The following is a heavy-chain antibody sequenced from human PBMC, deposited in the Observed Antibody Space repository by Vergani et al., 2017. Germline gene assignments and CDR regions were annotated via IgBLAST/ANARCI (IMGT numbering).Heavy chain of an antibody. Sequence: QVQVVLSGAEVKKSWASVKVSCKTSGYTFSNYYMHWVRQAPGQGLEWMGIINPSGGHTNYAQKFQGRVTMTRDTSTSTVYMELSSLRSEDTAIYYCARGDYGILTGYRYWGQGTLVTVSA. CDR1: GYTFSNYY. J-gene: IGHJ4*02. V-gene: IGHV1-46*03. CDR3: ARGDYGILTGYRY. CDR2: INPSGGHT. D-gene: IGHD3-9*01.